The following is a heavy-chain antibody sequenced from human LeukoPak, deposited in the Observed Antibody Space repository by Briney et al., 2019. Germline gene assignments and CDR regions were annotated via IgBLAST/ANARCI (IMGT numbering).Heavy chain of an antibody. J-gene: IGHJ1*01. CDR2: IWYDGSNK. V-gene: IGHV3-33*06. D-gene: IGHD3-10*01. Sequence: GGSLRLSCAASGFTFSSYGMHWVRQAPGKGLEWVAVIWYDGSNKYYADSVKGRFTISRDNSKNTLYLQMNSLRAEDTAVYYCAKSRGFGELSPFQHWGQGTLVTVSS. CDR3: AKSRGFGELSPFQH. CDR1: GFTFSSYG.